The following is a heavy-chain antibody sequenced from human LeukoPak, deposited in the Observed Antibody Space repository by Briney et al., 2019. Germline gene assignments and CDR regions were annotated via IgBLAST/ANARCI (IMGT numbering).Heavy chain of an antibody. CDR3: ARARLLYSSGSNEQLGY. D-gene: IGHD3-22*01. CDR2: MNPNSGNT. Sequence: GASVKVSCKASGGTFSSYAISWVRQATGQGLEWMGWMNPNSGNTGYAQKFQGRVTMTRNTSISTAYMELSSLRSEDTAVYYCARARLLYSSGSNEQLGYWGQGTLVTVSS. CDR1: GGTFSSYA. V-gene: IGHV1-8*02. J-gene: IGHJ4*02.